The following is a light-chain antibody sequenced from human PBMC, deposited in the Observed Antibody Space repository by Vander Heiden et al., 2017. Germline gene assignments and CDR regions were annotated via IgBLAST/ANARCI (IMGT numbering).Light chain of an antibody. V-gene: IGKV1-39*01. CDR2: AAS. J-gene: IGKJ5*01. Sequence: DLQWTHSPPPLSPSVGDRVTITCRASQSISSYLNWYQQKPGKAPKLLIYAASSMQSGVPSRFSGSGSGTDFTLTISSLQPEDFAAYYCQQSYSTPPITFGQGTRLEIK. CDR3: QQSYSTPPIT. CDR1: QSISSY.